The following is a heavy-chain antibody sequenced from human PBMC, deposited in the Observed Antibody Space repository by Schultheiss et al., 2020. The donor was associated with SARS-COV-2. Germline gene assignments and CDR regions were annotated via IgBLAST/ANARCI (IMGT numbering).Heavy chain of an antibody. CDR3: ASLIAAAGPEGWNWFDP. CDR1: GYTFTSYD. Sequence: ASVKVSCKASGYTFTSYDINWVRQATGQGLEWMGWMNPNSGNTGYAQKFQGRVTMTRNTSISTAYMELSSLRSEDTAVYYCASLIAAAGPEGWNWFDPWGQGTLVTVSS. V-gene: IGHV1-8*01. J-gene: IGHJ5*02. CDR2: MNPNSGNT. D-gene: IGHD6-13*01.